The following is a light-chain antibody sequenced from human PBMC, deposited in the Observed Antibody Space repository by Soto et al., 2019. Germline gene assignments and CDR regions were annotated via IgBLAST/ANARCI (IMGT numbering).Light chain of an antibody. CDR1: QSISSW. Sequence: DIQMTQSRSSLSASVGDRGPITCRASQSISSWLAWYQQKPGKAPKLLIYKASSLESGVPSRFSGSGSGTEFALTISCLQPDDAASYYCQQYSSYSQFTFGPGSKVDIK. CDR3: QQYSSYSQFT. J-gene: IGKJ3*01. CDR2: KAS. V-gene: IGKV1-5*03.